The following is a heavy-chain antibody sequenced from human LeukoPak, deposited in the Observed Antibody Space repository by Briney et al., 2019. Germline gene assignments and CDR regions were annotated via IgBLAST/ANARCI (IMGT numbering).Heavy chain of an antibody. V-gene: IGHV3-7*01. J-gene: IGHJ4*02. CDR3: ARDLVGYSSVGYFDY. CDR2: IKQDGSEK. Sequence: GGSLRLSCAASGFTFSSYWMSWVRQAPGKGLEWVANIKQDGSEKYYVDSVKGRFTISRDNAKNSLYLQMNSLRAKDTAVYYCARDLVGYSSVGYFDYWGQGTLVTVSS. CDR1: GFTFSSYW. D-gene: IGHD6-19*01.